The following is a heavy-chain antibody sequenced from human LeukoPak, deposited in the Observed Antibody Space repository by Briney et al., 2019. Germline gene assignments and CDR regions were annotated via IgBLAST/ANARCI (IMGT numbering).Heavy chain of an antibody. CDR2: IRCDGSNK. V-gene: IGHV3-30*02. Sequence: GGSLRLSCAASGFTFSSYGIHWVRQAPGKGLEWVAFIRCDGSNKYYADSVKGRFTISRDNSKNTLYLQMNSLRAEDTAVYYCAKDQALGGLDYWGQGTLVTVSS. CDR1: GFTFSSYG. D-gene: IGHD6-25*01. J-gene: IGHJ4*02. CDR3: AKDQALGGLDY.